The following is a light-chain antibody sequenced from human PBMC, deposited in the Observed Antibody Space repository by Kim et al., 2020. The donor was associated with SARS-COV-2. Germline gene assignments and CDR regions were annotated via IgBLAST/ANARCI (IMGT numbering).Light chain of an antibody. CDR1: QSVSSN. CDR2: GAS. Sequence: VSPGERATLSCRASQSVSSNLAWYQQKPGQAPRLLIYGASTRATGIPARFSGSGSGTEFTLTITSLQSEDFAVYYCQQYNDSPPCTFGEGTKLEI. V-gene: IGKV3-15*01. CDR3: QQYNDSPPCT. J-gene: IGKJ2*02.